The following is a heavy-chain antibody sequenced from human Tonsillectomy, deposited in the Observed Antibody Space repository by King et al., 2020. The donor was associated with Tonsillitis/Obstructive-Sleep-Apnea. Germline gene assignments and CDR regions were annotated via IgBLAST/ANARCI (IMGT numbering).Heavy chain of an antibody. J-gene: IGHJ6*03. Sequence: VQLVESGGGLVQPGGSLRLSCAASGFTFNTYAMSWVRQAPGKGLERVSAISSSGGSTYYADSVKGRFTISRDNSKNTLYLQMNSLRAEDTAVYYCAKNYYDSSGPRYFYYYMDVWGRGTTVTVSS. D-gene: IGHD3-22*01. CDR2: ISSSGGST. V-gene: IGHV3-23*04. CDR3: AKNYYDSSGPRYFYYYMDV. CDR1: GFTFNTYA.